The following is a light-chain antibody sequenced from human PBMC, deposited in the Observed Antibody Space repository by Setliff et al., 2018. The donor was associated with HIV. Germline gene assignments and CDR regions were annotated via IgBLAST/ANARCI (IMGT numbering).Light chain of an antibody. V-gene: IGLV1-44*01. CDR3: AAWDDSLTGYV. Sequence: QSVLAQPPLASGTPGQRVTISCSGSSPNIGRNTVNWYQHRPGTAPKLLIYSSNVRPSRVPDRFSGSKSGTSASLAISGLQAEDEADYYCAAWDDSLTGYVFGTGTKVTVL. CDR1: SPNIGRNT. CDR2: SSN. J-gene: IGLJ1*01.